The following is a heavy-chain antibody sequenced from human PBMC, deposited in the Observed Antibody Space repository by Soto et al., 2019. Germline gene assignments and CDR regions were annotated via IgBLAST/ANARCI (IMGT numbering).Heavy chain of an antibody. J-gene: IGHJ4*02. V-gene: IGHV1-18*01. D-gene: IGHD2-8*01. CDR1: GYAFTSYG. CDR3: ARIVAMVYYFDY. CDR2: ISAYNGNT. Sequence: GASVKVTCTASGYAFTSYGISWVRQAPGQGLEWMGWISAYNGNTNYAQKLQGRVTMTTDTSTSTAYMELRSLRSDDTAVYYCARIVAMVYYFDYWGQGTLVTVSS.